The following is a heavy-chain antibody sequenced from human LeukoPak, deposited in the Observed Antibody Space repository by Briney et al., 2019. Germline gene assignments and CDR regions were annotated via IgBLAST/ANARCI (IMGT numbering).Heavy chain of an antibody. Sequence: GGSLRLSCAASGFTFSSYSMNWVRQAPGKGLEWVSSISSSSSYIYYAGSVKGRFTISRDNAKNSLYLQMDSLRAEDTAVYYCARDIVVVPAAPTDYYYGMDVWGQGTTVTVSS. D-gene: IGHD2-2*01. CDR3: ARDIVVVPAAPTDYYYGMDV. CDR1: GFTFSSYS. CDR2: ISSSSSYI. J-gene: IGHJ6*02. V-gene: IGHV3-21*01.